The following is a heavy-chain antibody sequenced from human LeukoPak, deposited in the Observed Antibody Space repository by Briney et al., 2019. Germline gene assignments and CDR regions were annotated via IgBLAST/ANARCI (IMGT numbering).Heavy chain of an antibody. Sequence: GGSLRLSCAASGFTFSSYAMHWVRQAPGKGLEWVAVISYDGSNKYYADSVKGRFTISRDNAKNSLYLQMNSLRAEDTAVYYCATDPPLSWGQGTLVTVSS. V-gene: IGHV3-30-3*01. CDR3: ATDPPLS. J-gene: IGHJ4*02. CDR2: ISYDGSNK. CDR1: GFTFSSYA.